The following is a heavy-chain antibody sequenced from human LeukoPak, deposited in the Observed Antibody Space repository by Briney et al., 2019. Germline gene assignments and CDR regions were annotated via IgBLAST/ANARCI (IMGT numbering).Heavy chain of an antibody. CDR1: GGSISSSGYY. Sequence: PSETLSLTCTVSGGSISSSGYYWGWIRQPPGKGLEWIGSIFYTGSTYYNPSLKSRVTISVDTSKNQFSLKLSSVTAADTAVYYCAKSDNSGWLTWFDPWGQGTLVTVSS. CDR2: IFYTGST. J-gene: IGHJ5*02. D-gene: IGHD6-19*01. V-gene: IGHV4-39*07. CDR3: AKSDNSGWLTWFDP.